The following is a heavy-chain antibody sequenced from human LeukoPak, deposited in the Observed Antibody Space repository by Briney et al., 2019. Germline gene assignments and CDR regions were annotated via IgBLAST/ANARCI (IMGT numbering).Heavy chain of an antibody. J-gene: IGHJ6*03. V-gene: IGHV1-69*06. CDR2: IIPIFGTA. Sequence: SVKVSCKASGGTFSSYAISWVRQAPGQGLEWMGGIIPIFGTANYAQKFQGRVTITADKSTSTAYMELNSLRSEDTAVYYCASALQSSSRSYYYYYYMDVWGKGTTVTVSS. D-gene: IGHD6-13*01. CDR1: GGTFSSYA. CDR3: ASALQSSSRSYYYYYYMDV.